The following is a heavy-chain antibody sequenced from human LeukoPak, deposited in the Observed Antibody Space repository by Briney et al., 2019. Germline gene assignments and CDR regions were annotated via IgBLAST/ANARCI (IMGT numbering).Heavy chain of an antibody. J-gene: IGHJ5*02. Sequence: GGSLRLSCAASGFNFSSYAMSWVRQAPGKGVEWVSAISGSGGSTYYADSVKGRFTISRDNSKNTLYLQMNSLRAEDTAVYYCARETRAGNWFDPLLQGTLVTVSS. V-gene: IGHV3-23*01. CDR3: ARETRAGNWFDP. CDR1: GFNFSSYA. CDR2: ISGSGGST. D-gene: IGHD6-13*01.